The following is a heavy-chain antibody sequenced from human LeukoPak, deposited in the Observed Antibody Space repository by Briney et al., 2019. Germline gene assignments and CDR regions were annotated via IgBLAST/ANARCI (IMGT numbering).Heavy chain of an antibody. D-gene: IGHD3-10*01. CDR1: GYTFTSYG. CDR2: ISAYNGNT. Sequence: GASVKVSCKASGYTFTSYGISWVRQAPGQGLEWMGWISAYNGNTNYAQKLQGRVTMTTDTSTSTAYMELRSLRSDDTAVYYCARDIFGELSYYYFDYWGQGTLVTVSS. CDR3: ARDIFGELSYYYFDY. V-gene: IGHV1-18*01. J-gene: IGHJ4*02.